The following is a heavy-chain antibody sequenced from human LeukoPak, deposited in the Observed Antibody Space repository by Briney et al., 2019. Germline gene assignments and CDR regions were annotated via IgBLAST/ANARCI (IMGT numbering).Heavy chain of an antibody. CDR3: ARGHSGYDSFDY. V-gene: IGHV4-38-2*01. Sequence: PSETLSLTCAVSGYSISSGYYWAWIRQPPGKGLEWIGSIYHSGSTYYNPSLKSRVTISVDTSKNHFSLNLSSVTAADMAVYYCARGHSGYDSFDYWGQGTLVTVSS. CDR2: IYHSGST. D-gene: IGHD5-12*01. CDR1: GYSISSGYY. J-gene: IGHJ4*02.